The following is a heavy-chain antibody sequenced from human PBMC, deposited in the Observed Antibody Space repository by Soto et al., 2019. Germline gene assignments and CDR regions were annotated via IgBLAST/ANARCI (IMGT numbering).Heavy chain of an antibody. CDR3: GLDIVVVPGAIRGTYY. D-gene: IGHD2-2*02. CDR1: GGTFSSHA. V-gene: IGHV1-69*01. J-gene: IGHJ4*02. CDR2: IIPIFGTA. Sequence: SVKVSCNASGGTFSSHAISWVRQAPGQEREWMGVIIPIFGTANYEQKFQCRVTITANESTSTAYMELSSLRSEDTAVYYCGLDIVVVPGAIRGTYYWGQVPLVTVAP.